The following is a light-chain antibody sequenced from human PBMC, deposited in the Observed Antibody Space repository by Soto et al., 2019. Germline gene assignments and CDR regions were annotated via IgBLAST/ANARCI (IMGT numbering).Light chain of an antibody. CDR2: GAS. CDR3: HQYGSSPWT. J-gene: IGKJ1*01. Sequence: EIVLTQSPGTLSLWPVEVATLSFRASQTVSSARLAWFQQKPGQAPRLLIYGASSRAPGIPDRFSGSGSETDFTLTITRLESEDFAVYSCHQYGSSPWTFGQGTKVDI. V-gene: IGKV3-20*01. CDR1: QTVSSAR.